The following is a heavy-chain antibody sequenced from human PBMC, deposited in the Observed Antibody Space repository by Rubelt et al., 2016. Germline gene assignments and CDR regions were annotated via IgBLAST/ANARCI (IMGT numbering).Heavy chain of an antibody. CDR3: ARDSGVTGYSSGWYPDAFDI. J-gene: IGHJ3*02. V-gene: IGHV1-2*02. D-gene: IGHD6-19*01. Sequence: NAQKFQGRVTMTRDTSISTAYMELSRLRSDDTAVYYCARDSGVTGYSSGWYPDAFDIWGQGTMVTVSS.